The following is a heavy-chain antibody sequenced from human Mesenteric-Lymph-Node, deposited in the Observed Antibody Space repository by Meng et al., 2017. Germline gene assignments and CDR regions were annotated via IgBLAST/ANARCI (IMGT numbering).Heavy chain of an antibody. J-gene: IGHJ4*02. CDR1: GFTFSSYD. CDR2: IGTAGDT. CDR3: ARGMVHY. D-gene: IGHD3-10*01. V-gene: IGHV3-13*03. Sequence: GESLKISCAACGFTFSSYDMHWVRQATGKGLEWVAAIGTAGDTYYPGSVKGQFSISRENAKNSLYLQMNSLRAGDTAVYYCARGMVHYWGQGTLVTVSS.